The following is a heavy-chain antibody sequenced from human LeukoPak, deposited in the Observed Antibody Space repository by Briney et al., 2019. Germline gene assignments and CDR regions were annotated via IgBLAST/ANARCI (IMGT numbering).Heavy chain of an antibody. J-gene: IGHJ4*02. CDR1: GYTFTGYY. D-gene: IGHD4-17*01. CDR2: IDPNSGGT. V-gene: IGHV1-2*02. CDR3: ARESYGDYPW. Sequence: GASVKVSCKASGYTFTGYYMHWVRQAPGQGLEWMGWIDPNSGGTNYAQNFQGRVTMTRDTSISTAYMELSRLRSDDTAVYHCARESYGDYPWWGQGTLVTVSS.